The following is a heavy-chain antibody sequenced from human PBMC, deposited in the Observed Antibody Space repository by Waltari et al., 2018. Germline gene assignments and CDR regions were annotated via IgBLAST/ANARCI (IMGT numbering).Heavy chain of an antibody. V-gene: IGHV4-39*07. CDR1: GGSISSSSYY. CDR2: IYYSGST. CDR3: ARALLLHAFEI. J-gene: IGHJ3*02. D-gene: IGHD3-10*01. Sequence: QLQLQESGPGLVKPSETLSLTCTVSGGSISSSSYYWGWIRQPPGKGLEWIGSIYYSGSTFCNPSLKMRVTISVDTSKIQCCLKLSSVTAADTAVYYCARALLLHAFEIWGQGTMVTVSS.